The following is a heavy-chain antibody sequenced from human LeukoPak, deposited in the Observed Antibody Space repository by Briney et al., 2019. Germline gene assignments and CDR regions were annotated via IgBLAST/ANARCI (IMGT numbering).Heavy chain of an antibody. Sequence: PSETLSLTCTVSGSSISSYYWSGIRQPAGKGLEWIGRIYISGTTSYNPSLKSRVTMSLDTAKNQFSLKLGSVTAADTAVYYCARGGITMMVGAFDIWGQGTMVTVSS. J-gene: IGHJ3*02. CDR1: GSSISSYY. V-gene: IGHV4-4*07. CDR2: IYISGTT. D-gene: IGHD3-22*01. CDR3: ARGGITMMVGAFDI.